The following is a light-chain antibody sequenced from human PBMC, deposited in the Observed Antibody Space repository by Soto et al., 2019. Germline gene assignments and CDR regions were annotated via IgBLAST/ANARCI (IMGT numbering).Light chain of an antibody. CDR2: AAS. CDR3: QQVNSYPRT. J-gene: IGKJ1*01. Sequence: DIQLTQSPSFLSASVGDRVTITCRASQGISSYLAWYQQKPGKAPKVLIYAASTLQRGVPSRFSGSGSGTEFTLTISSLQPEDFATYYCQQVNSYPRTFGQGTKVEIK. CDR1: QGISSY. V-gene: IGKV1-9*01.